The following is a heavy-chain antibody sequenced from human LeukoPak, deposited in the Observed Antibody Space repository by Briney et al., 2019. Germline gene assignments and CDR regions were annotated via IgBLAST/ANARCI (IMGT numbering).Heavy chain of an antibody. CDR3: TRDGPGSRAYDV. V-gene: IGHV3-74*01. J-gene: IGHJ3*01. Sequence: GGSLRLSCVASGFTFGSYWMHWVRQAPGKGLVWVSCIYGDGSNTTYADSVKGRFTISRDNAKNTLYLQLNSLRGDDTAVYYCTRDGPGSRAYDVWGHGTMVIVSS. CDR1: GFTFGSYW. CDR2: IYGDGSNT. D-gene: IGHD6-6*01.